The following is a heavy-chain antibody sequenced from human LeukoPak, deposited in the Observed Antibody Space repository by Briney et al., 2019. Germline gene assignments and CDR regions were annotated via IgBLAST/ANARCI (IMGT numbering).Heavy chain of an antibody. CDR2: ISSSSSTI. J-gene: IGHJ4*02. D-gene: IGHD2-15*01. CDR1: GFTFSSYS. V-gene: IGHV3-48*01. Sequence: GGSMRLSCAASGFTFSSYSMNWVRQAPGKGLEWVSYISSSSSTIYYADSVKGRFTISRDNSKNTLYLQMNSQRAEDTAVYYCAKDPRRYCSGGSCYSLDYWGQGTLVTVSS. CDR3: AKDPRRYCSGGSCYSLDY.